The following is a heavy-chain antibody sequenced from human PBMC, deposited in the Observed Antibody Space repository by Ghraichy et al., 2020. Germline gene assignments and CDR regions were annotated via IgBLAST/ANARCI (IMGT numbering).Heavy chain of an antibody. Sequence: SETLSLTCAVYGGSFSGYYWRWIRQPPGKRLEWIGEINHSGSTNYNPSLKSRVTISVDTSKNQFSLKLNSVTAADTAIYYCALGKGSNLDYWGQGTLVTVSS. D-gene: IGHD3-16*01. CDR2: INHSGST. J-gene: IGHJ4*02. CDR1: GGSFSGYY. V-gene: IGHV4-34*01. CDR3: ALGKGSNLDY.